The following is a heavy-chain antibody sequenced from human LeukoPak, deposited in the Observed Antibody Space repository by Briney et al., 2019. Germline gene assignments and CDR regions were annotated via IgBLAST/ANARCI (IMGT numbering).Heavy chain of an antibody. Sequence: SVKVSCKASGGTFSSYAISWVRQAPGQGLEWMGRIIPILGIANYAQKFQGRVTITADKSTSTAYMELSSLRSEDTAVYYCASLYSGGWNYYGMDVWGQGTTVTVSS. CDR1: GGTFSSYA. CDR3: ASLYSGGWNYYGMDV. D-gene: IGHD6-19*01. J-gene: IGHJ6*02. CDR2: IIPILGIA. V-gene: IGHV1-69*04.